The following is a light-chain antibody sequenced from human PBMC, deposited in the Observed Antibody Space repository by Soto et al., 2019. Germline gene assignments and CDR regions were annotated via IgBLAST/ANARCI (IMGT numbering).Light chain of an antibody. Sequence: EIVRTQSPATLSVSPGERATLSCRASQSVSRTLAWYQQKPGQAPRLIIYAASTRATGIPARFSSSGSGTEFALTISSLQSEDFAVYYCQQYNNCPYTFGQGTKLEIK. CDR2: AAS. CDR3: QQYNNCPYT. CDR1: QSVSRT. J-gene: IGKJ2*01. V-gene: IGKV3-15*01.